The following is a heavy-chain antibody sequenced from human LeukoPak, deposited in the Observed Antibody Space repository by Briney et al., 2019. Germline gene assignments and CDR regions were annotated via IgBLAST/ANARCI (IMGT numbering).Heavy chain of an antibody. J-gene: IGHJ4*02. CDR3: ARQSRVTQFDY. V-gene: IGHV4-4*02. D-gene: IGHD2-21*02. Sequence: SETLSLTCAVSGGSISSSNWWSWVRQPPGKGLEWIGEIYHSGSTNYNPSLKSRVTISVDTSKNQFSLKLSSVTAADTAVYYCARQSRVTQFDYWGQGTLVTVSS. CDR2: IYHSGST. CDR1: GGSISSSNW.